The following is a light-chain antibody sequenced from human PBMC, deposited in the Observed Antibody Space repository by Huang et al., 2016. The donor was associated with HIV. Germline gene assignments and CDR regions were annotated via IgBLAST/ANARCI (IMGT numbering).Light chain of an antibody. V-gene: IGKV6-21*02. CDR1: QSVTTN. CDR2: YTS. J-gene: IGKJ1*01. CDR3: HQTSTLPQT. Sequence: EIVLTQSPDFQSVTVKEKVTITCRSSQSVTTNLHWYQQKPDQSPKHLIKYTSKSTSGGPSRFSGGGSGTDFTLTINGLEAEDAATYYCHQTSTLPQTFGQGTKMEV.